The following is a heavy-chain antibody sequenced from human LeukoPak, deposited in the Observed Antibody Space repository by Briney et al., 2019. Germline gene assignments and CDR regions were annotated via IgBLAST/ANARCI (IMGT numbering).Heavy chain of an antibody. CDR1: GFTFSDYY. J-gene: IGHJ3*02. CDR3: AGPYCGGDCYHDAFDI. CDR2: ISSSGSTI. V-gene: IGHV3-11*01. D-gene: IGHD2-21*02. Sequence: GGSLRLSCAASGFTFSDYYMNWIRQAPGKGLEWVSYISSSGSTIYYADSVKGRFTISRDNAKNSLYLEMNSLRAEDTAVYYCAGPYCGGDCYHDAFDIWGQGTMVTVSS.